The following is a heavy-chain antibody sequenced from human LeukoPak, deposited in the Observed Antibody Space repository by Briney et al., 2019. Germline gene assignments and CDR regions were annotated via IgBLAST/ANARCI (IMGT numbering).Heavy chain of an antibody. CDR1: GGSISSGGYY. D-gene: IGHD6-19*01. Sequence: TSQTLSLTCTVSGGSISSGGYYWSWIRQHPGEGLEWIGYIYYSGSTYYNPSLKSRVIMSVDTSKNQFSLKLSSVTAADTAVYYCASTNSDWVDYWGQGTLVTVSS. V-gene: IGHV4-31*03. CDR2: IYYSGST. CDR3: ASTNSDWVDY. J-gene: IGHJ4*02.